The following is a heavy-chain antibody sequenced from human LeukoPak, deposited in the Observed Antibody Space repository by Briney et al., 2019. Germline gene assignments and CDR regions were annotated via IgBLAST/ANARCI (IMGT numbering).Heavy chain of an antibody. D-gene: IGHD5-12*01. Sequence: GGSLRLSCAASGFTVSSNYMSWVRQAPGKGLEWVSVIYSGGSTYYADSVKGRFTISRDNSKNTLYLQMNSLRAEDTAVYYCAKEAGGRFSGYAGYYFDYWGQGTLVTVSS. CDR2: IYSGGST. CDR1: GFTVSSNY. V-gene: IGHV3-66*01. CDR3: AKEAGGRFSGYAGYYFDY. J-gene: IGHJ4*02.